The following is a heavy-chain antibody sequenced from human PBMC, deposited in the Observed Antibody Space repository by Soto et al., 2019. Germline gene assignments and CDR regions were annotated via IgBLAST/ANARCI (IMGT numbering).Heavy chain of an antibody. CDR2: ISGSGGST. V-gene: IGHV3-23*01. D-gene: IGHD2-15*01. J-gene: IGHJ4*02. Sequence: GGSLRLSCAASGFTFSSYAMCWVRHAPGKGLAWVSVISGSGGSTYYADSVKGRFTISRDNSKNTLYLQMNSLRAEDTAVYYCAREAGYCSGGSWYSAGHFDYWGQATLVTVSS. CDR3: AREAGYCSGGSWYSAGHFDY. CDR1: GFTFSSYA.